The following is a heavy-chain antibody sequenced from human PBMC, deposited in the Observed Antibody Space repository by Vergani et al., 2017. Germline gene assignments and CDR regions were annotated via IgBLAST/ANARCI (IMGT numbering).Heavy chain of an antibody. CDR2: IYTSGST. V-gene: IGHV4-61*02. Sequence: QVQLQESGPGLVKPSQTLSLTCTVSGGSISSGSYYWSWIRQPAGKGLEWIGRIYTSGSTNYNPSLKSRVTISVDTSKNQFSLKLSSVTAADTAVYYCARDSYHRGSYFDYWGQGTLVTVSS. D-gene: IGHD1-26*01. J-gene: IGHJ4*02. CDR1: GGSISSGSYY. CDR3: ARDSYHRGSYFDY.